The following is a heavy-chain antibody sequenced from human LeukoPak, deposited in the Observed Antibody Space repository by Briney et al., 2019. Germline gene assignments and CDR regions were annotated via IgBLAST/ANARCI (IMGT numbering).Heavy chain of an antibody. V-gene: IGHV3-23*01. CDR3: AKDFVVVPGNVNYFDY. CDR2: ISSSGGST. Sequence: PGGSLRLSCAASRFTFSSYGMSWVRQAPGKGLEWVSGISSSGGSTYYADSVKGRFTISRDNSKNTLYVQMKSLRAEDTAVYYCAKDFVVVPGNVNYFDYWGQGTLVTVSS. J-gene: IGHJ4*02. CDR1: RFTFSSYG. D-gene: IGHD2-21*02.